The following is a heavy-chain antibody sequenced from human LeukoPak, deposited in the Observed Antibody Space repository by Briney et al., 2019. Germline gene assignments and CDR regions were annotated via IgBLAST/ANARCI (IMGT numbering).Heavy chain of an antibody. V-gene: IGHV1-8*02. CDR1: GYTFTGYY. J-gene: IGHJ4*02. Sequence: ASVKVSCKASGYTFTGYYMHWVRQATGQGLEWMGWMNPNSGNTGYAQKFQGRVTMTRNTSISTAYMELSSPRSEDTAVYYCARSLRFLDRFPLGGWGQGTLVTVSS. CDR2: MNPNSGNT. D-gene: IGHD3/OR15-3a*01. CDR3: ARSLRFLDRFPLGG.